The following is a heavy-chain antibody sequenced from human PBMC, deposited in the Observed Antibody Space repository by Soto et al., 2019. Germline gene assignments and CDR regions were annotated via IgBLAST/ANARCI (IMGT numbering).Heavy chain of an antibody. J-gene: IGHJ4*02. Sequence: QVQLVESGGGVVQPGRSQRLSCAASGFSFSTYAMHWVRQAPGKGLEWVALISYDGSNKYYTDSVKGRFTISRDIPKSTLYLQMNSLRPEDTAVYYCARDRLVGNRNWYEPGYWGQGTLVTVSS. D-gene: IGHD2-21*01. CDR2: ISYDGSNK. CDR3: ARDRLVGNRNWYEPGY. V-gene: IGHV3-30-3*01. CDR1: GFSFSTYA.